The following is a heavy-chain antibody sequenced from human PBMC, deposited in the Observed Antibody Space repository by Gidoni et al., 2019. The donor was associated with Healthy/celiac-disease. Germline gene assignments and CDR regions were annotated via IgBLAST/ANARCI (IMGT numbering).Heavy chain of an antibody. V-gene: IGHV3-30*03. CDR2: ISYDGSNK. J-gene: IGHJ4*02. CDR1: GFTLSSYG. Sequence: QVQLVESGGGVVQPGRSLRLSCAASGFTLSSYGMHWVRQAPGKGLEWVAVISYDGSNKYYADSVKGRFTISRDNSKNTLYLQMNSLRAEDTAVYYCATANFWEADSALDYWGQGTLVTVSS. D-gene: IGHD3-16*01. CDR3: ATANFWEADSALDY.